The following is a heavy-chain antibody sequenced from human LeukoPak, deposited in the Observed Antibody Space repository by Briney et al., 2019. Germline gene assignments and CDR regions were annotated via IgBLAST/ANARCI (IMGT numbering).Heavy chain of an antibody. V-gene: IGHV1-8*03. Sequence: ASVKVSCKASGYTFTSYDINWVRQATVQGLEWTGWMNPNSGNTGYAQKFQGRVTITRNTSISTAYMELSSLRSEDTAVYYCARGPYSSGRLTRPNAFDIWGQGTMVTVSS. D-gene: IGHD6-19*01. CDR1: GYTFTSYD. J-gene: IGHJ3*02. CDR3: ARGPYSSGRLTRPNAFDI. CDR2: MNPNSGNT.